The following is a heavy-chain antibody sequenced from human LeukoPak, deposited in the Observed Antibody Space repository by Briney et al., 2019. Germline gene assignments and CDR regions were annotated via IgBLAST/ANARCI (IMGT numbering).Heavy chain of an antibody. J-gene: IGHJ4*02. CDR3: ARVRADGDSSGYYYRWGYFDY. CDR2: IYTSGST. CDR1: GGSISSYY. V-gene: IGHV4-4*07. Sequence: PSETLSLTCTVPGGSISSYYWSWIRQPAGKGLEWIGRIYTSGSTNYNPSLKSRVTMSVDTSKNQFSLKLSSVTAADTAVYYCARVRADGDSSGYYYRWGYFDYWGQGTLVTVSS. D-gene: IGHD3-22*01.